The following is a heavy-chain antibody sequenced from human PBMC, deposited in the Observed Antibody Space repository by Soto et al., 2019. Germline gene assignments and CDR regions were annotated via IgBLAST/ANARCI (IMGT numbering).Heavy chain of an antibody. V-gene: IGHV4-30-2*02. Sequence: PSETLSLTCAVSGGSISSGGYSWNWIRQPPGKGLEWIGYIYHSGSTLYNPSLKSRVTISVDKSKNQFSLKLTSVTAADTAVYYCARRYGASFVYCGQGTLVTVSS. CDR3: ARRYGASFVY. CDR1: GGSISSGGYS. CDR2: IYHSGST. D-gene: IGHD4-17*01. J-gene: IGHJ4*02.